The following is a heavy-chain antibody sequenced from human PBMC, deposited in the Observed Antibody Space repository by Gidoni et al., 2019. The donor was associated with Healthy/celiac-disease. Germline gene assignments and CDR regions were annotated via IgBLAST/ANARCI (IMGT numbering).Heavy chain of an antibody. CDR3: AKGHSSGWPHPLGY. Sequence: EVQLLESGGGLVQPGGSLRLSCSASGFTFSSYAMSWVRQAPGKGLGWVSAICGSGGSTYYADSVKGRFTISRDNSKNTLYLQMNSLRAEDTAVYYCAKGHSSGWPHPLGYWGQGTLVTVSS. V-gene: IGHV3-23*01. J-gene: IGHJ4*02. CDR1: GFTFSSYA. D-gene: IGHD6-19*01. CDR2: ICGSGGST.